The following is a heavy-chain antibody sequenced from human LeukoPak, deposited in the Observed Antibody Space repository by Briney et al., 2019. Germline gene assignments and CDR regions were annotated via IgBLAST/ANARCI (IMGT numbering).Heavy chain of an antibody. Sequence: PGGSLRLSCTVSGFTVSSNSMSWVRQAPGKGLEWVSFIYSGGNTQYSASVKGRFTISRDNSKNTLYLQMNSLRAEDTAVYYCARRAGDYSHPHDYWGQGTLVIVSS. CDR3: ARRAGDYSHPHDY. J-gene: IGHJ4*02. D-gene: IGHD3-22*01. CDR1: GFTVSSNS. V-gene: IGHV3-53*01. CDR2: IYSGGNT.